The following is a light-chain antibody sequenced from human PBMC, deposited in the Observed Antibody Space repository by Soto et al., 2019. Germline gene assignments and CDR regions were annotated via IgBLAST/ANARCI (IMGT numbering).Light chain of an antibody. Sequence: QSVLTQPASVSGSPGQSITISCTGTSSDVGYSNYVSWYQQLPVKAPKLMIYDVSDRPSGVSNRFSGSKSGSTASLTISGPQAEDEADYYCSSSTSSSLYVFGTGTKVTVL. CDR2: DVS. V-gene: IGLV2-14*01. CDR3: SSSTSSSLYV. CDR1: SSDVGYSNY. J-gene: IGLJ1*01.